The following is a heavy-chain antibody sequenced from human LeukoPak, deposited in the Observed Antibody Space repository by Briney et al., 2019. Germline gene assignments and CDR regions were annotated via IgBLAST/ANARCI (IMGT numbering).Heavy chain of an antibody. D-gene: IGHD2-2*02. Sequence: ASVKVSCKASGYTFTSYDIYWVRQTTGQGLEWMGWMNPNSCDTGYAQKFQRRVNMTRDTSISAAYMELSRLRSDETAMYYCARGARVVPVSIGYWGQGTRVTASS. CDR2: MNPNSCDT. V-gene: IGHV1-8*01. J-gene: IGHJ4*02. CDR3: ARGARVVPVSIGY. CDR1: GYTFTSYD.